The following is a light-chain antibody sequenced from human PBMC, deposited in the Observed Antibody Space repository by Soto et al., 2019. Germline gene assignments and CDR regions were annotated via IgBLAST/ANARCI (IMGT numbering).Light chain of an antibody. Sequence: HSVLTQPASVSGSPGQAITISCTGTTSDVGGYNYVSWYQQHPGKAPKLMIFEVSNRPSGVSNRFSGSKSGNTASLTISGLQAEDEADYYCSSYTSSSTPYVFGTGTKVTV. CDR1: TSDVGGYNY. J-gene: IGLJ1*01. CDR2: EVS. V-gene: IGLV2-14*01. CDR3: SSYTSSSTPYV.